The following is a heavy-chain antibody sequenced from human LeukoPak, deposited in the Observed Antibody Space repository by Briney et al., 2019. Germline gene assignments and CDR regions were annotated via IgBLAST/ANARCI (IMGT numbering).Heavy chain of an antibody. V-gene: IGHV1-46*01. D-gene: IGHD1-26*01. CDR3: ARARVGAWRPLFDY. J-gene: IGHJ4*02. CDR2: INPSGGST. CDR1: GYTFTNYH. Sequence: GAPVKVSCKASGYTFTNYHMHWVRQAPGQGLEWMGIINPSGGSTSYAQKFQGRVTMTRDTSTSTVYMELSSLRSEDTAVYYCARARVGAWRPLFDYWGQGTLVTVSS.